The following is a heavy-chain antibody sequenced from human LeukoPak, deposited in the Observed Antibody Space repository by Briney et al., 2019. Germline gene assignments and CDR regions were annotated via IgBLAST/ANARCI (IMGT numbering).Heavy chain of an antibody. CDR1: GFTVSSNY. CDR2: IYSGGST. Sequence: GGSLRLSCAASGFTVSSNYMSWVRQAPGKGLGWGSVIYSGGSTYYADSVKGRFTISRDNSKNTLYLQMTSLRAEDAAVYYCARVQTVDGYYYYGMDVWGQGTTVTVSS. J-gene: IGHJ6*02. CDR3: ARVQTVDGYYYYGMDV. D-gene: IGHD2-8*01. V-gene: IGHV3-53*01.